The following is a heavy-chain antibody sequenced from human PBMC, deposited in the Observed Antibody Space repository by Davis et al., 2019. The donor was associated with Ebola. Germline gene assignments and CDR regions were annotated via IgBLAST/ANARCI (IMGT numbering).Heavy chain of an antibody. V-gene: IGHV4-39*07. CDR1: GGSISSGDYY. CDR2: INHSGST. CDR3: ARRSFPVKIDY. J-gene: IGHJ4*02. D-gene: IGHD3-10*01. Sequence: PSETLSLTCTVSGGSISSGDYYWSWIRQPPGKGLEWIGEINHSGSTNYNPSLKSRVTISVDTSKNQFSLKLSSVTAADTAVYYCARRSFPVKIDYWGQGTLVTVSS.